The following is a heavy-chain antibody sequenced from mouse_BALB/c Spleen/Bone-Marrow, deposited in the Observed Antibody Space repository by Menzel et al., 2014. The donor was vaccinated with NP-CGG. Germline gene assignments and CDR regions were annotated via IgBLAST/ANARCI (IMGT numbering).Heavy chain of an antibody. CDR2: INPCNGHT. V-gene: IGHV1S81*02. CDR3: ASYRGAY. Sequence: QVHLQQPGAELVKPGASVKLSCKASGYTFTSYWMHWVKQRSGQGLEWIGEINPCNGHTNYNGKFKIKATLTVDKSSSTAYMQLSSLTSEDSAVYYCASYRGAYWGQGTLVTVSA. CDR1: GYTFTSYW. D-gene: IGHD2-12*01. J-gene: IGHJ3*01.